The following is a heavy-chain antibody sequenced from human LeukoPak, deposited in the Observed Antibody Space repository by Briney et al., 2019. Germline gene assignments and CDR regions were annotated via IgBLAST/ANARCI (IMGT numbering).Heavy chain of an antibody. D-gene: IGHD6-13*01. J-gene: IGHJ4*02. CDR2: ISGSGGST. CDR1: GFTFSSYA. Sequence: PGGSLRLSCAVSGFTFSSYAMSWVRQAPGKGPEWVSAISGSGGSTYYADSVKGRFTISRDNSKNTLYLQMNSLRAEDTAVYYCAKDGSRTFDYWGQGTLVTVSS. V-gene: IGHV3-23*01. CDR3: AKDGSRTFDY.